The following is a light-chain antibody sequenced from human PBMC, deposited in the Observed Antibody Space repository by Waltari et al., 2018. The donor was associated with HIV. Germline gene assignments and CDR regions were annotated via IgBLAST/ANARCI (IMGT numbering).Light chain of an antibody. CDR1: ALPKQY. CDR3: QSADSSGTYVV. J-gene: IGLJ2*01. CDR2: KDS. Sequence: SYELTQPPSVSVSPGQTARITCSGDALPKQYAYWYQQKPGQAPVLVIYKDSERPSGIPERFSDSSSGTTVTLTISGVKAEDEADYYCQSADSSGTYVVFGGGTKLTVL. V-gene: IGLV3-25*03.